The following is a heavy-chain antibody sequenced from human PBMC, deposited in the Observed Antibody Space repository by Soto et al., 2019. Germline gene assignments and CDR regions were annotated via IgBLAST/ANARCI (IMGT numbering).Heavy chain of an antibody. D-gene: IGHD6-6*01. V-gene: IGHV1-46*01. CDR1: GYTFTSCY. CDR3: ASAPDHSSSSEGVAFDI. CDR2: INPSGGST. Sequence: ASMKFSCKAAGYTFTSCYMHWVRQAPGQGLEWMGIINPSGGSTSYAQKFQGRVTMTRDTSTSTVYMELSSLRSEDTAVYYCASAPDHSSSSEGVAFDIWGQGTMVTVSS. J-gene: IGHJ3*02.